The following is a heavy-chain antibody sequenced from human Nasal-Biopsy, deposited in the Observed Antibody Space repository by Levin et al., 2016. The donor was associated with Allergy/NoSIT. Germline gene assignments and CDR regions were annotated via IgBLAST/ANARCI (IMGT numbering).Heavy chain of an antibody. J-gene: IGHJ3*02. Sequence: SVKVSCKASGYTFNNFGVGWLRQAPGQGLEWMGWIVVGSGTTDYAQKFQERLTITRDMSTSTAYMELSSLRSEDTAVYYCAAVSTLLLVDPVAVFTTHDGFDIWGQGTTITVSS. D-gene: IGHD2-2*01. CDR3: AAVSTLLLVDPVAVFTTHDGFDI. V-gene: IGHV1-58*01. CDR1: GYTFNNFG. CDR2: IVVGSGTT.